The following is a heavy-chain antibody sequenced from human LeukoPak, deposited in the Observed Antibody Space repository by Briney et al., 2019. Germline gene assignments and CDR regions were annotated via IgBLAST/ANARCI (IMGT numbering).Heavy chain of an antibody. V-gene: IGHV1-24*01. Sequence: ASVKVTCKVSGYTLTKLSIHWVRQAPGKGLEWMGGFDPEDGETIYAQKFQGRVTMTEDTSTDTAYTELSSLRSEDTAVYYCATEHMVTSAFDIWGQGTMVTVSA. D-gene: IGHD5-18*01. CDR1: GYTLTKLS. J-gene: IGHJ3*02. CDR2: FDPEDGET. CDR3: ATEHMVTSAFDI.